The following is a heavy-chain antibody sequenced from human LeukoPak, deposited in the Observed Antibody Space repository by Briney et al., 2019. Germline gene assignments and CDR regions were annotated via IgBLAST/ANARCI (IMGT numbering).Heavy chain of an antibody. D-gene: IGHD2-21*02. V-gene: IGHV3-15*01. CDR2: VKSKADGETT. J-gene: IGHJ4*02. CDR1: GFAFTSAW. CDR3: TADWPGDSYPIDY. Sequence: GGSLRLSCAASGFAFTSAWMSWVRQAPGKGLEWVCRVKSKADGETTDYAAPVKDRFIISRDDSKNMQYLQMNSLKTEDTAIYFCTADWPGDSYPIDYWGQGILVTVSS.